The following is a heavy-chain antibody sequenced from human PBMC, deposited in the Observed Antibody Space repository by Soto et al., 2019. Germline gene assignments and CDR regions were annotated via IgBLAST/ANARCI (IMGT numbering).Heavy chain of an antibody. CDR2: IIPIFGTA. J-gene: IGHJ5*02. CDR3: ARDRGPSSGYYPYWFDP. Sequence: SVKVSCKASGGTFSSYAITWVRQAPGQGLEWMGGIIPIFGTANYAQKFQARVAITADESTSTAYMELSSLRSEDTAVYYCARDRGPSSGYYPYWFDPWGQGTLVTVSS. CDR1: GGTFSSYA. V-gene: IGHV1-69*13. D-gene: IGHD3-22*01.